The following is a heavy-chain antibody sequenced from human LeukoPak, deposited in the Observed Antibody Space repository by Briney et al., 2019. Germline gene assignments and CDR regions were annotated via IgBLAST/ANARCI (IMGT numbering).Heavy chain of an antibody. CDR2: IYPGDSDT. CDR3: ARHANYDFWSGYYTSGDAFDI. J-gene: IGHJ3*02. Sequence: GESLKISCKGSGYSFTSYWIGWVRQMPGKGLEWMGIIYPGDSDTRYSPPFQGQVTISADKSISTAYLQWSSLKASDTAMYYCARHANYDFWSGYYTSGDAFDIWGQGTMVTVSS. D-gene: IGHD3-3*01. CDR1: GYSFTSYW. V-gene: IGHV5-51*01.